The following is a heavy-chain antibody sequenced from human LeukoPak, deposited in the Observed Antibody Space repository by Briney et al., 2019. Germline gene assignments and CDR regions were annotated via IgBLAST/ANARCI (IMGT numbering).Heavy chain of an antibody. CDR2: IYHSGST. D-gene: IGHD3-3*01. CDR3: ARDGVSALNLYSDL. J-gene: IGHJ2*01. Sequence: SETLSLTCTVSGGSLSSGGYYWSWIRQPPGKGLEWIGYIYHSGSTYYNPSLKSRVTISVDRSKNQFSLKLSSVTAADTAVYYCARDGVSALNLYSDLWGRGTLVTVSS. V-gene: IGHV4-30-2*01. CDR1: GGSLSSGGYY.